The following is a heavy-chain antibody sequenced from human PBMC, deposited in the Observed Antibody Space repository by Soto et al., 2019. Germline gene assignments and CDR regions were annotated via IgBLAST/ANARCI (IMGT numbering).Heavy chain of an antibody. Sequence: QVQLQQWGAGLLKPSETLSLTCAVYGGSFSGYYWSWIRQPPGKGLEWIGEINHSGSTNYNPSLKSRLTIPVDTAKTQFSLKLSSVTAADTAVYYCAGQKGWLRFHSAPNFDYWGQGTLVTVSS. CDR1: GGSFSGYY. CDR2: INHSGST. J-gene: IGHJ4*02. D-gene: IGHD5-12*01. CDR3: AGQKGWLRFHSAPNFDY. V-gene: IGHV4-34*01.